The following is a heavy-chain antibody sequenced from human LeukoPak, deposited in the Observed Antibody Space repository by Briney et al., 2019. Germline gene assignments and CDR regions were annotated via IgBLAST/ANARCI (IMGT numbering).Heavy chain of an antibody. CDR2: IIPIFGTA. CDR3: ARAKVRGVTDSPDV. V-gene: IGHV1-69*05. J-gene: IGHJ6*04. D-gene: IGHD3-10*01. CDR1: GGTFSSYA. Sequence: GASVKVSCKASGGTFSSYAISWVRQAPGQGLEWMGRIIPIFGTANYAQKFQGRVTITTDESTSTAYMELSSLRSEDTAVYYCARAKVRGVTDSPDVWGKGTTVTVSS.